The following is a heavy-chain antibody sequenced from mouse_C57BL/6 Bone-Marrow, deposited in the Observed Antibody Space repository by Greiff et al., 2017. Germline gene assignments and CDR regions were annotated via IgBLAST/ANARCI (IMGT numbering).Heavy chain of an antibody. V-gene: IGHV1-64*01. CDR1: GYTFTSYW. Sequence: VQLQQPGAELVKPGASVKLSCKASGYTFTSYWMHWVKQRPGQGLEWIGMIHPNSGSTNYNEKFKSKATLTVDKSSSTAYMQLSSLTSEDSAVYYCARINYYSAMDYWGQGTSVTVSS. CDR3: ARINYYSAMDY. D-gene: IGHD2-12*01. J-gene: IGHJ4*01. CDR2: IHPNSGST.